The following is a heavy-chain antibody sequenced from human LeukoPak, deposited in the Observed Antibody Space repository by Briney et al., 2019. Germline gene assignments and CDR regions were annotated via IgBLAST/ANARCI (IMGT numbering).Heavy chain of an antibody. Sequence: SVKVSCKASGGTFSSYAISWVRQAPGQGLEWMGGIIPIFGTANYAQKFQGRVTITTDESTSTAYMELSSLRSEDTAVYYCARGVILPPYYYYYMDVWGKGTTVTVSS. CDR1: GGTFSSYA. V-gene: IGHV1-69*05. J-gene: IGHJ6*03. CDR2: IIPIFGTA. D-gene: IGHD3-16*02. CDR3: ARGVILPPYYYYYMDV.